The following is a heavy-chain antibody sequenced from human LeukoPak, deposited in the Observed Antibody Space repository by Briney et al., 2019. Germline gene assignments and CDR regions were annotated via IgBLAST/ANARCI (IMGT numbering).Heavy chain of an antibody. V-gene: IGHV3-11*04. D-gene: IGHD2-2*01. CDR3: ARHFCSSTSCSN. Sequence: KSGGSLRLSCAASGFTFSDYYMSWIRQAPGKGLEWVSYISSSGSTIYYADSVKGRFTISRDNAKNSLYLQMNSLRAEDTAVYYCARHFCSSTSCSNWGQGTLVTVSS. CDR1: GFTFSDYY. CDR2: ISSSGSTI. J-gene: IGHJ4*02.